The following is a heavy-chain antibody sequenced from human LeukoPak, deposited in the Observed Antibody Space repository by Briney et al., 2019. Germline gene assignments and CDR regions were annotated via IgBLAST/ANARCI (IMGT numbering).Heavy chain of an antibody. CDR1: GFSISSYD. Sequence: GGSLRLSCAASGFSISSYDMSWVRRAPGKGLEWVSGVSHDGGRTYYVDSVKGRLTISRDISKNSLYLQMNSLRAEDTAIYYCAKGRIVGATSFDYWGQGTLVTVSS. D-gene: IGHD1-26*01. CDR3: AKGRIVGATSFDY. J-gene: IGHJ4*02. CDR2: VSHDGGRT. V-gene: IGHV3-23*01.